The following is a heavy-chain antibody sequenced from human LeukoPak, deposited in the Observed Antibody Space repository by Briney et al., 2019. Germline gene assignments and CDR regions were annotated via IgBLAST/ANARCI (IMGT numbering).Heavy chain of an antibody. CDR2: INTNTGNP. D-gene: IGHD3-9*01. CDR1: GYTFTSYA. J-gene: IGHJ3*02. CDR3: ARGSRYSAPNAFDI. Sequence: ASVKVSCKASGYTFTSYAMNWVRQAPGQGLEWMGWINTNTGNPTYAQGFTGRFVFSLDTSVSTAYLQISSLKAEDTAVYYCARGSRYSAPNAFDIWGQGTMVTVSS. V-gene: IGHV7-4-1*02.